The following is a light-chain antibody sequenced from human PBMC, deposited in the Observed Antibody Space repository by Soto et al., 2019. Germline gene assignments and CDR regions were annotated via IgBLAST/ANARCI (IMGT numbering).Light chain of an antibody. V-gene: IGKV3-15*01. CDR3: QQYSIWRT. Sequence: MTQSPGTLSIAPGKGANIYCKARRSGRSNLAWYQQTPGQAPRLLNSGASSRATGITDRFSGSGSGTEFTLTSSSLQSEDFAVYYCQQYSIWRTFGQGTKVDTK. CDR2: GAS. J-gene: IGKJ1*01. CDR1: RSGRSN.